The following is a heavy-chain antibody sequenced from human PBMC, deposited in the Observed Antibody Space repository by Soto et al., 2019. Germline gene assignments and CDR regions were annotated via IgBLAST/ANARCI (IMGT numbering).Heavy chain of an antibody. J-gene: IGHJ5*02. CDR3: FLDFWSGYYYNWFDP. D-gene: IGHD3-3*01. CDR2: IRSKAYGGTT. Sequence: GGSLRLSCAASGFTFSSYAMHWVRQAPGKGLEWVGFIRSKAYGGTTEYAASVKGRFTISRDDSKSIAHLQMNSLKTEDTAVYYCFLDFWSGYYYNWFDPWGQGTLVTVSS. CDR1: GFTFSSYA. V-gene: IGHV3-49*04.